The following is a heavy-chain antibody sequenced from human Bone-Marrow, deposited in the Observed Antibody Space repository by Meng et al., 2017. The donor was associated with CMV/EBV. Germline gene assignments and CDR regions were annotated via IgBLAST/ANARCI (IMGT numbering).Heavy chain of an antibody. V-gene: IGHV3-7*01. D-gene: IGHD2-2*02. CDR1: GFTFSSYW. J-gene: IGHJ6*02. CDR2: IKQDGSEK. Sequence: GESLKISCAASGFTFSSYWMSWVRQAPGKGLEWVANIKQDGSEKYYVDSVKGRFTISRDNAKNSLYLQMNRLRAEDTAVYYCAREIVVVPAAIIQTPYYYYGMDVWGQGNTVPVSS. CDR3: AREIVVVPAAIIQTPYYYYGMDV.